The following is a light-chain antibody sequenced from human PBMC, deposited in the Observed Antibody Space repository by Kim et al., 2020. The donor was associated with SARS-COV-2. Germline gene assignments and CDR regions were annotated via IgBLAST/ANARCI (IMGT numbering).Light chain of an antibody. CDR1: QSVSTNY. CDR2: GAS. V-gene: IGKV3-20*01. CDR3: QQYGSSPLT. Sequence: LSPGQRATLSCRASQSVSTNYLAWYQQKPGQAPSLLIYGASSRATGIPDRFSGSASGTDVTLTISRLEPEDFAVYYCQQYGSSPLTFGQGTKLEI. J-gene: IGKJ2*01.